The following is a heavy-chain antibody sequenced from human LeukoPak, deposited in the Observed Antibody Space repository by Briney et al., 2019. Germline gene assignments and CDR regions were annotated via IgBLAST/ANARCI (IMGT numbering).Heavy chain of an antibody. V-gene: IGHV4-59*01. CDR3: ARDRSAAPADY. Sequence: SETLSLTCTVSGGSISSYYWGWIRQPPGKGLEWIGYIYYSGSTNYNPSLRSRVTISIDTSKNQFSLKLTSVTAADTAVYYCARDRSAAPADYWGQGTLVTVSS. D-gene: IGHD6-13*01. CDR1: GGSISSYY. J-gene: IGHJ4*02. CDR2: IYYSGST.